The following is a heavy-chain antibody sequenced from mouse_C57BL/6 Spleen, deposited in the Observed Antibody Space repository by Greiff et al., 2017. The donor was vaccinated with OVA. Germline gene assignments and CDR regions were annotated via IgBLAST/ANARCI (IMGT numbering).Heavy chain of an antibody. CDR1: GYTFTDYY. CDR3: AEGGYDYDGWFAY. J-gene: IGHJ3*01. CDR2: INPNNGGT. Sequence: EVQLQQSGPELVKPGASVKISCKASGYTFTDYYMNWVKQSHGKSLEWIGDINPNNGGTSYNQKFKGKATLTVDKSSSTAYMELRSLTSEDSAVYYCAEGGYDYDGWFAYWGQGTLVTVSA. D-gene: IGHD2-4*01. V-gene: IGHV1-26*01.